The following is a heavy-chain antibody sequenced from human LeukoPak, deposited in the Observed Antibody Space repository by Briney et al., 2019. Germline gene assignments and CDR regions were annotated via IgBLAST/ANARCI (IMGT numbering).Heavy chain of an antibody. CDR1: GFTFSSYG. Sequence: PGGSLRLSCAASGFTFSSYGMHWVRQAPGKGLEWVAFIRYDGSKIFYADSVKGRFTISRDNSKNTLHLQMSTLRPEDTAVYYCGRGELPHSSYYSIDVRGKGTTVTVSS. J-gene: IGHJ6*03. D-gene: IGHD1-26*01. CDR2: IRYDGSKI. CDR3: GRGELPHSSYYSIDV. V-gene: IGHV3-30*02.